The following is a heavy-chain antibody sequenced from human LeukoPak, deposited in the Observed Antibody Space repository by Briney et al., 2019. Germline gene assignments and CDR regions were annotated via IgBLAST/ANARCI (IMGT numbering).Heavy chain of an antibody. V-gene: IGHV3-48*04. CDR1: GFTFSNFW. Sequence: GGSLRLSCAAAGFTFSNFWMSWVRQAPGKGLEWVSDISSGDSSIYYTDSVKGRFTISRDNAKSSLYLQMNSLRAEDTAVYYCVRASHIVVVTGIPQGYYYYMDVWGKGTTVTVSS. D-gene: IGHD2-21*02. CDR2: ISSGDSSI. J-gene: IGHJ6*03. CDR3: VRASHIVVVTGIPQGYYYYMDV.